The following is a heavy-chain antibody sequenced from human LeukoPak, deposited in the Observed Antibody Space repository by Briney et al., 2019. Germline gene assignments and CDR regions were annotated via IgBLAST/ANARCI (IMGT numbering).Heavy chain of an antibody. CDR3: AKDAAGPEY. V-gene: IGHV3-23*01. Sequence: GGSLRLSCVVSGLTFSRCSMSWVRQAPGKGLEWVSGISAGGGNARYPDSVKGRFTISRDNSKNTLFLQMDSLRVEDTAIYYCAKDAAGPEYWGQGTRVTVSS. J-gene: IGHJ4*02. CDR1: GLTFSRCS. CDR2: ISAGGGNA. D-gene: IGHD6-13*01.